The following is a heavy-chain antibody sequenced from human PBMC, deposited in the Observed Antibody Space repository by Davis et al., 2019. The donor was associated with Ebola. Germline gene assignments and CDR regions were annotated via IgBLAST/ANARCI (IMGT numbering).Heavy chain of an antibody. CDR3: AKGVKGFCSSTSCYYDS. V-gene: IGHV3-30*02. Sequence: PGGSLRLSCAASGFAFSNYDMHWVRQAPGKGLEWVAFIRYDGSNKYYADSVKGRFTISRDNSKNTLYLQMNSLRPEDTAVYYCAKGVKGFCSSTSCYYDSWGQGTLVTVSS. J-gene: IGHJ4*02. D-gene: IGHD2-2*01. CDR2: IRYDGSNK. CDR1: GFAFSNYD.